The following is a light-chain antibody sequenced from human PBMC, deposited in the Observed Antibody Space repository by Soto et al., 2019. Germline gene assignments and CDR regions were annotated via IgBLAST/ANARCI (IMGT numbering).Light chain of an antibody. CDR3: HQHNNWSPCT. CDR2: AAS. J-gene: IGKJ1*01. CDR1: QIVSST. V-gene: IGKV3-15*01. Sequence: EIVMTQSPSTLSGSPGERATLSCRASQIVSSTFALYQQKPGQAPRLLIYAASTRATGIPARFSGSGPGTEFTLPISSLQHPDFAAYYCHQHNNWSPCTFGQGTKVDIK.